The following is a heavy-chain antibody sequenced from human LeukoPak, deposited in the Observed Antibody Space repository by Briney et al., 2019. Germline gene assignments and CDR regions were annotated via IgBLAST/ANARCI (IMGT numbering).Heavy chain of an antibody. CDR1: GFTFSNYW. J-gene: IGHJ5*02. CDR2: IKPSGSEK. CDR3: ARDGYQGIAAAGTFDP. Sequence: GGSLRLSCEGSGFTFSNYWMTWVRQAPEKGLEWVANIKPSGSEKHYADSVEGRFTISRDNAKNSLYLQMNSLRAEDTAVYCCARDGYQGIAAAGTFDPWGQGTLVTVSS. V-gene: IGHV3-7*01. D-gene: IGHD6-13*01.